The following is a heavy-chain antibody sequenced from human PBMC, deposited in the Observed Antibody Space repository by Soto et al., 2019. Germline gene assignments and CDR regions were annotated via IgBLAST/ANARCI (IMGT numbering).Heavy chain of an antibody. V-gene: IGHV1-2*04. CDR2: INPNSGGT. D-gene: IGHD6-13*01. Sequence: GASVKVSCKASGYTFTGYYMHWVRQAPGQGLEWMGWINPNSGGTNYAQKFQGWVTMTRDTSISTAYMELSRLRSDDTAVYYCARGRGIADPKRYNWFDYWGQGTLITVSS. CDR3: ARGRGIADPKRYNWFDY. CDR1: GYTFTGYY. J-gene: IGHJ5*01.